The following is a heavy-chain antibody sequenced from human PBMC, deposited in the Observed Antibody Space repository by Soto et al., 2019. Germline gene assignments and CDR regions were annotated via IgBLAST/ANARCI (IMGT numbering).Heavy chain of an antibody. Sequence: QITLKESGPTLVRPAQTLTLTCDFSGFSLSTYHMGVAWIRQPPGKALEWLALIYWDDDKRYSPSLKDRLAISKDTSSNQVVLTITNIDPGDSATYFCAHAGDYDLVTFDHWGPGTLVTVSS. CDR3: AHAGDYDLVTFDH. CDR1: GFSLSTYHMG. CDR2: IYWDDDK. V-gene: IGHV2-5*02. J-gene: IGHJ4*02. D-gene: IGHD2-21*02.